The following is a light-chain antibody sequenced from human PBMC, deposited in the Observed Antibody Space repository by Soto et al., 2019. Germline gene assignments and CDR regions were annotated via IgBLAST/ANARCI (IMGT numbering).Light chain of an antibody. Sequence: ALTQPASVSGSPGQSITISCTGTSSDVGSYNLGSWYQQHPGKAPKLMIYEGSKRPSGVSNRFSGSKSGNTASLTISGLQAEDEADYYRGTWDDSLVSYVFGTGTKVTVL. CDR3: GTWDDSLVSYV. CDR2: EGS. V-gene: IGLV2-23*01. J-gene: IGLJ1*01. CDR1: SSDVGSYNL.